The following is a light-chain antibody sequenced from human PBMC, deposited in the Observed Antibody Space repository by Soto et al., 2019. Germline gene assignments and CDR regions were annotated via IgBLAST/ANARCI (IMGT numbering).Light chain of an antibody. CDR3: QQRSDWPPT. Sequence: EIVLTHSPATLSLSPCERAALSCSASQSVSSSYLAWYQQKPGQAPRLLIYGASSRATGIPDRFSGSGSGTDFTLTISRLEPEDFAVYYCQQRSDWPPTFGQGTKVDIK. V-gene: IGKV3D-20*02. CDR1: QSVSSSY. CDR2: GAS. J-gene: IGKJ1*01.